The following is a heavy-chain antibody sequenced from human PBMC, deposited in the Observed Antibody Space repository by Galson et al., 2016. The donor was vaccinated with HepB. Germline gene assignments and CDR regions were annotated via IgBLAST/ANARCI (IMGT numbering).Heavy chain of an antibody. V-gene: IGHV3-13*01. CDR3: ARGKSLLTMPWNYGLDV. CDR1: GFTFSIHD. J-gene: IGHJ6*04. Sequence: SLRLSCAASGFTFSIHDMHWVRQAPGKGLEWVSATETAGDTYYPDSVRGRFTISRENAKNSLYLQMNSLRAGDTAVYYCARGKSLLTMPWNYGLDVWGKGTTVSVSS. D-gene: IGHD4/OR15-4a*01. CDR2: TETAGDT.